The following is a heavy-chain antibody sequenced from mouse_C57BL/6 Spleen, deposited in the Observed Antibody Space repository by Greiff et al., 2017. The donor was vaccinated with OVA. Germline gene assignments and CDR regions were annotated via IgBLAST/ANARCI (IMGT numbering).Heavy chain of an antibody. V-gene: IGHV1-19*01. CDR3: APHFYGSRSPFAY. J-gene: IGHJ3*01. D-gene: IGHD1-1*01. Sequence: VQLQQSGPELVKPGASVKMSCKASGYTFTDYYMNWVKQSHGKSLEWIGVINPYNGGTSYNQKFKGKATLTVDKSSSTAYMELNSLTSEDSAVYYCAPHFYGSRSPFAYWGQGTLVTVSA. CDR2: INPYNGGT. CDR1: GYTFTDYY.